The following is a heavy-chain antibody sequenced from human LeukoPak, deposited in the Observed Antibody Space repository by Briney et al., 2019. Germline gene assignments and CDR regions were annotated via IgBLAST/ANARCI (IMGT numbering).Heavy chain of an antibody. Sequence: PGGSLSLSCATSGFTFSTFRMTWGRQGPGTGLKWVANINEDGSATYYVESVRGRFTISRDNAKKAMHLQMNSLRAEDTAAYYCYGASYRFDCWGQGTRVTVSS. CDR1: GFTFSTFR. D-gene: IGHD2-2*01. CDR3: YGASYRFDC. CDR2: INEDGSAT. V-gene: IGHV3-7*01. J-gene: IGHJ4*02.